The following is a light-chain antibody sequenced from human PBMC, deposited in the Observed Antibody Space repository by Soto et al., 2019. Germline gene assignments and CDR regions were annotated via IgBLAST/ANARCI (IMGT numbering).Light chain of an antibody. V-gene: IGKV3-11*01. Sequence: EIVLTQSPATLSLSPGERATLSCRASQSVSSYLAWYQQKPGQAPRLLIYDASNRATGIPARFSGSGSGTDFTLTISSLEREDFADYYCQQRSTSLTFGGGTKVEIK. CDR3: QQRSTSLT. J-gene: IGKJ4*01. CDR1: QSVSSY. CDR2: DAS.